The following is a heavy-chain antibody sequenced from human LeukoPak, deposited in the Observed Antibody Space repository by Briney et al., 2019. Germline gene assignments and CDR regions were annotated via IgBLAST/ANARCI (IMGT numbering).Heavy chain of an antibody. CDR2: IYYSGST. D-gene: IGHD5-18*01. CDR1: GGSISSNNYY. J-gene: IGHJ6*02. Sequence: PSETLSLTCTVSGGSISSNNYYWGWIRQPPGKGLEWIGSIYYSGSTYYNPSLKSRVTISVDTSKNQFSLKLSSVTAADTAAYYCARSPWIQIPYYYYGMDVWGQGTTVTVSS. V-gene: IGHV4-39*01. CDR3: ARSPWIQIPYYYYGMDV.